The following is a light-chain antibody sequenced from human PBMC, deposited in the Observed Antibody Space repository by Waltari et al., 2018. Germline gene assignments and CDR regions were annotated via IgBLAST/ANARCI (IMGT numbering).Light chain of an antibody. CDR1: QRVGSN. Sequence: EILMTQSPATLSVSLGNRATLSCRASQRVGSNLAWYLQRPGQPPRLLIYGASTRATGVPARFSGSGSGTELTLTVSSLQSEDFGIYYCQQYNDWPHTFGPGTKVDIK. V-gene: IGKV3-15*01. J-gene: IGKJ3*01. CDR3: QQYNDWPHT. CDR2: GAS.